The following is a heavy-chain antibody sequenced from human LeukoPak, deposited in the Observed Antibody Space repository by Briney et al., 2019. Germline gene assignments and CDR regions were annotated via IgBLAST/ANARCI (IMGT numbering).Heavy chain of an antibody. V-gene: IGHV3-21*01. Sequence: GGSLRLSCAASGFTFSSYSMNWVRQVPGKGLEWVSSISSSSSYIYYADSVKGRFTISRDNAKNSLYLQMNSLRAEDTAVYYCARGQSGAVSLWGQGTLVTVSS. J-gene: IGHJ4*02. D-gene: IGHD7-27*01. CDR2: ISSSSSYI. CDR3: ARGQSGAVSL. CDR1: GFTFSSYS.